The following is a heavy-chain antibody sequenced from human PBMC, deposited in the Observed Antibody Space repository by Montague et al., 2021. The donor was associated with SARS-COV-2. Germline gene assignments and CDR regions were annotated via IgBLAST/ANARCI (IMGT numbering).Heavy chain of an antibody. CDR1: NGSISSYY. CDR3: AREGLNNWFDP. CDR2: IYYRGST. Sequence: SETLSLTRTVSNGSISSYYWSWVRQPPGKRLEWIGYIYYRGSTNYNPSLESRVTMSVDTAKNQFSLKLTSVTAAVTAVYFCAREGLNNWFDPWGQGTLVIVSS. V-gene: IGHV4-59*01. J-gene: IGHJ5*02.